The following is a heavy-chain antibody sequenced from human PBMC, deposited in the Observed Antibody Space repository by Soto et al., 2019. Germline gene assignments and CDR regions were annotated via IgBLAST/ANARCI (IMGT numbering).Heavy chain of an antibody. CDR2: INPNSGGT. D-gene: IGHD6-13*01. CDR1: GYTFTGYY. V-gene: IGHV1-2*04. J-gene: IGHJ6*02. CDR3: ARDKDISSWYVVNPDYYGMDV. Sequence: ASVKVSCKASGYTFTGYYMHWVRQAPGQGLERMGWINPNSGGTNYAQKFQGWVTMTRDTSISTVYMELSRLRSDDTAVYYCARDKDISSWYVVNPDYYGMDVWGQGTTVTV.